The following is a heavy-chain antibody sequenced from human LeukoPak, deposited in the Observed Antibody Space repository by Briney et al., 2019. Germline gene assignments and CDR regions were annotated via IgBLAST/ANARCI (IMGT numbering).Heavy chain of an antibody. D-gene: IGHD1-26*01. CDR2: MTPNSGNT. CDR1: GYTFTSYD. V-gene: IGHV1-8*01. CDR3: ARTSGSYYYFDY. J-gene: IGHJ4*02. Sequence: ASEKVSCKASGYTFTSYDINWVRQATGQGLEWMGWMTPNSGNTGYAQKFQGRVTMTRNTSISTAYMELSSLRSEDTAVYYCARTSGSYYYFDYWGQGTLVTVSS.